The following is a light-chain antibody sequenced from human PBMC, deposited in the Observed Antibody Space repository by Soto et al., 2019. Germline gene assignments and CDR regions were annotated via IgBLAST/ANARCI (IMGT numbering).Light chain of an antibody. J-gene: IGKJ2*01. CDR3: QQSNNWPYT. Sequence: EIVMTQSPATLSVSPGERATLSCRASQSVSSNLAWYQQKPGQGPRLLLYGASIRATGIPARFSGSGSGTDFTLTISSLQSEDFEVYYCQQSNNWPYTFGQGTKLEIK. CDR2: GAS. CDR1: QSVSSN. V-gene: IGKV3-15*01.